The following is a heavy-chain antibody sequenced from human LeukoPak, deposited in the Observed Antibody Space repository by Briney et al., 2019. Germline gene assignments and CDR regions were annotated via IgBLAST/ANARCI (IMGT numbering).Heavy chain of an antibody. CDR1: GFTFSSYE. Sequence: GGSLRLSCAASGFTFSSYEMNWVRQAPGKGLEWVSYISSSGSTIYNADSMKGRFTISRDNAKNSLYLQMNSLRAEDTAVYYCARDRGPHSSSPNSGAFDIWGQGTMVTVSS. V-gene: IGHV3-48*03. CDR2: ISSSGSTI. D-gene: IGHD6-6*01. J-gene: IGHJ3*02. CDR3: ARDRGPHSSSPNSGAFDI.